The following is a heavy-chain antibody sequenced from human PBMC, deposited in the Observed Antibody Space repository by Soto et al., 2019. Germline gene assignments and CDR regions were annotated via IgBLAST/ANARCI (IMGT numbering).Heavy chain of an antibody. V-gene: IGHV3-74*01. CDR1: GFTFSSYW. CDR3: ARGGITMVRGVIITARSRKASNWFDP. D-gene: IGHD3-10*01. J-gene: IGHJ5*02. CDR2: INSDGSST. Sequence: GGSLRLSCAASGFTFSSYWMHWVRQAPGKGLVWVSRINSDGSSTSYADSVKGRFTISRDNAKNTLYLQMNSLRAEDTAVYYCARGGITMVRGVIITARSRKASNWFDPWGQGTLVTVSS.